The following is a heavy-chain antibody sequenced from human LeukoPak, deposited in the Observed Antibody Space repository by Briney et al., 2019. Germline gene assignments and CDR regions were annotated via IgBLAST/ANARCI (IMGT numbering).Heavy chain of an antibody. CDR3: ARALLYCSSTSCSFDY. D-gene: IGHD2-2*01. J-gene: IGHJ4*02. V-gene: IGHV3-43*02. CDR1: GFTFDDYA. Sequence: GGSLRLSCAASGFTFDDYAMHWVRHAPGKGLEWVSLISGDGGSTYYADSVKGRFTISRDNSKNSLYLQMNSLRAEDTALYYCARALLYCSSTSCSFDYWGQGTLVTVSS. CDR2: ISGDGGST.